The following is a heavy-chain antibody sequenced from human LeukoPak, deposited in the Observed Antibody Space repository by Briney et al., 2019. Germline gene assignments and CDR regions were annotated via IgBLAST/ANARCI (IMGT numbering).Heavy chain of an antibody. V-gene: IGHV4-59*08. J-gene: IGHJ4*02. D-gene: IGHD2-2*01. CDR2: IYYSGST. CDR3: ARQKYLPDY. CDR1: GGSISSYY. Sequence: SETLSLTCTVSGGSISSYYWSWIRQPPGKGLEWIGYIYYSGSTNHNPSLKSRVTISVDTSKSQFSLKLSSVTAADTAVYYCARQKYLPDYWGQGTLVTVSS.